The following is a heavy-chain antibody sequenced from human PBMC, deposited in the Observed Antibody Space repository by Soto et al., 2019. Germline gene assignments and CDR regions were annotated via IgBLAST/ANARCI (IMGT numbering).Heavy chain of an antibody. Sequence: GSSLKTCGHASGYIFSCSWIGWLRQTPGKGLERMGIIDPNDSPTIYHPSFQSQATIPAAKSIATAYLQSSSLKNSDTVKYCGARHAGNRWKGDYFDYWGQGALVTVSS. J-gene: IGHJ4*02. D-gene: IGHD1-1*01. CDR3: ARHAGNRWKGDYFDY. V-gene: IGHV5-51*01. CDR2: IDPNDSPT. CDR1: GYIFSCSW.